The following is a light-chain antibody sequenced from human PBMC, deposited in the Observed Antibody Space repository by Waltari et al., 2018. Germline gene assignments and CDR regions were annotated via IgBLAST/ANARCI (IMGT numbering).Light chain of an antibody. J-gene: IGLJ3*02. V-gene: IGLV2-8*01. CDR1: SRDVGGYKY. CDR2: EVN. CDR3: SSYAGSDIWV. Sequence: QYALTQPPSASGSPGQSAAISCTGTSRDVGGYKYGPWYQQLPGKAPKLMIYEVNKRPSGVPDRFSGSKSGNTASLTVSGLQAEDEADYYCSSYAGSDIWVFGGGTRLTVL.